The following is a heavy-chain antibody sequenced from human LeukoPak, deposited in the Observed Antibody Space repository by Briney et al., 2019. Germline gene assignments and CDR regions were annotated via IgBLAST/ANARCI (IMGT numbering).Heavy chain of an antibody. D-gene: IGHD6-25*01. J-gene: IGHJ4*02. V-gene: IGHV3-74*01. CDR1: GFTFSSYW. CDR2: INSDGSST. Sequence: GGSLRLSCAASGFTFSSYWMHWVRQAPGKGLAWVSRINSDGSSTTYADSVKGRFTISRDNAKNTLFLQMNSLTADDTALYYCASRLSSGGSGYFDYWGRGNLVTVSS. CDR3: ASRLSSGGSGYFDY.